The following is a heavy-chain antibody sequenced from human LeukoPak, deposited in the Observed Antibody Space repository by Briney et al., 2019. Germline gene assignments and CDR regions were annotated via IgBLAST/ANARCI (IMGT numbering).Heavy chain of an antibody. CDR2: ISAYNGNT. CDR1: GYTLTELS. Sequence: ASVKVSCKVSGYTLTELSMHWVRQAPGKGLEWMGWISAYNGNTNYAQKLQGRVTMTTDTSTSTAYMELRSLRSDDTAVYYCARYGWVERWFDPWGQRTLVTVSS. V-gene: IGHV1-18*01. CDR3: ARYGWVERWFDP. J-gene: IGHJ5*02. D-gene: IGHD3-10*01.